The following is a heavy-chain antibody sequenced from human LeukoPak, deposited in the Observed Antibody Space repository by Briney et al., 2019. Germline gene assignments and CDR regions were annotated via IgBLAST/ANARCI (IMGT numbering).Heavy chain of an antibody. J-gene: IGHJ4*02. V-gene: IGHV3-30*02. CDR3: AKMDIVVVPAAGGYFDY. Sequence: PGGSLRLSCAASGFTFSSYGMHWVRQAPGKGLEWVAFIRYDGSNKYYADSVRGRFTISRDNSKNTLYLQMNSLRAEDTAVYYCAKMDIVVVPAAGGYFDYWGQGTLVTVSS. CDR1: GFTFSSYG. D-gene: IGHD2-2*03. CDR2: IRYDGSNK.